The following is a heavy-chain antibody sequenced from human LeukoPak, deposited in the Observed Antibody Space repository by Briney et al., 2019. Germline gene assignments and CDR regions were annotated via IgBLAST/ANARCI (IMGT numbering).Heavy chain of an antibody. CDR2: IYYSGST. J-gene: IGHJ4*02. CDR1: GGSISSSSYY. CDR3: ARTDYDVLTGYYNPFDY. Sequence: SETLSLTCTVSGGSISSSSYYWGWIRQPPGKGLEWIGSIYYSGSTYYNPSLKSRVTISVDTSKNQFSLKLSSVTAADTAVYYCARTDYDVLTGYYNPFDYWGQGTLVTVSS. V-gene: IGHV4-39*01. D-gene: IGHD3-9*01.